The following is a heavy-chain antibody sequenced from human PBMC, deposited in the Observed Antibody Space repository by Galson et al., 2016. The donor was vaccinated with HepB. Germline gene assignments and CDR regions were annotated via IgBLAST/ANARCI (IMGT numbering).Heavy chain of an antibody. V-gene: IGHV1-18*04. J-gene: IGHJ6*03. Sequence: SVKVSCTASGYMFISYGISWVRQAPGQGLEWMGWISTFNGKTDFARKFQGRVTVTTDTSTNTALMDLRSLRSDDTAVYYCARGVGGVGDYSEGYYYHYYMDVWGTGTTVTVTS. D-gene: IGHD3-16*01. CDR2: ISTFNGKT. CDR1: GYMFISYG. CDR3: ARGVGGVGDYSEGYYYHYYMDV.